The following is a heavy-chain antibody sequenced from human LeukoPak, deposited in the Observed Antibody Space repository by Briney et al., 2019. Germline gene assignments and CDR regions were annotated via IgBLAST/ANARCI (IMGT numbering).Heavy chain of an antibody. D-gene: IGHD6-13*01. Sequence: ASVKVSCKASGYTFTGYYMHWVRQAPGQGLEWMGWINPNSGGTNYAQKFQGRVTMTRDTSISTAYMELSRLRSDDTAVYYCARETYSSSWYLPVLLDRQSTWLAPWGRGPLVTVSS. V-gene: IGHV1-2*02. J-gene: IGHJ5*02. CDR1: GYTFTGYY. CDR3: ARETYSSSWYLPVLLDRQSTWLAP. CDR2: INPNSGGT.